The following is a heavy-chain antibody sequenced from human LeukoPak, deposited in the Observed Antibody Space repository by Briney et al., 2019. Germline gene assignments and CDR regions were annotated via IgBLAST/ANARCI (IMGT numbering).Heavy chain of an antibody. J-gene: IGHJ4*02. CDR1: GFTFTSYG. CDR3: ARERTSGWDAFDF. CDR2: ISSDGSNK. D-gene: IGHD6-19*01. Sequence: PGRSLRLSCAASGFTFTSYGMHWVRQAPGKGLEWVAVISSDGSNKYYADSVKGRFTISRDNSKNTVYLQMNSLRAEDTAVYYCARERTSGWDAFDFWGQGTLVTVSS. V-gene: IGHV3-30*03.